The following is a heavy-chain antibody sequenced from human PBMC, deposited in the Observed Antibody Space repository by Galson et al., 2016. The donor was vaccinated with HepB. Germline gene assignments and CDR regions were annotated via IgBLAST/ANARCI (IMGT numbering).Heavy chain of an antibody. Sequence: SLRLSCAASGFTFSIYGMHWVRQAPGKGLEWVAVISYDGSDKYYADSAQGRFTISRDNSKNTLYLQMNSLRAEDTAVYYCARDDAAVGAMGKFDYWGQGTLVTVSS. CDR2: ISYDGSDK. CDR1: GFTFSIYG. D-gene: IGHD1-26*01. CDR3: ARDDAAVGAMGKFDY. J-gene: IGHJ4*02. V-gene: IGHV3-30*03.